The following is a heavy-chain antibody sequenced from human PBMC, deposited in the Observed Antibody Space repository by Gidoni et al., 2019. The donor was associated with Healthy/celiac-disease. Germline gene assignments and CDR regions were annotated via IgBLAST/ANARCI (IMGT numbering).Heavy chain of an antibody. CDR2: INPSGGST. CDR1: GYTFTSYY. Sequence: QVQLLQSGAEVKKPGASVTVSCTASGYTFTSYYMHWVRQAPGQGLEWMGIINPSGGSTSYAQKFQGRVTMTRDTSTSTVYMALSSLRSEDTAVYYCARVGSSGGFDYWGQGTLVTVSS. V-gene: IGHV1-46*03. CDR3: ARVGSSGGFDY. D-gene: IGHD6-19*01. J-gene: IGHJ4*02.